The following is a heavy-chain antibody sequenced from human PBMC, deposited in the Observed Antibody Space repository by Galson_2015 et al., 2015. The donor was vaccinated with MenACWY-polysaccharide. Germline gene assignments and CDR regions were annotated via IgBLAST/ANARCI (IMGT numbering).Heavy chain of an antibody. CDR3: ARGGSSDSFDY. J-gene: IGHJ4*02. CDR1: GFTFTSYA. CDR2: VANDENNK. Sequence: SLRLSCAASGFTFTSYAMHWVRQAPGKGLEWVGVVANDENNKFYADSVKGRFTISRDNSKRTLFLQMNSLRTEDTAVYYCARGGSSDSFDYWGKGTLVTVSS. V-gene: IGHV3-30-3*01. D-gene: IGHD2-15*01.